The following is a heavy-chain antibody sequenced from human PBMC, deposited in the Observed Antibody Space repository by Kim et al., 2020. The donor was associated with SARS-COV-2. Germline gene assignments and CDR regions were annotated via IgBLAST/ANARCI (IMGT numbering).Heavy chain of an antibody. CDR3: TTYGSGTFVS. Sequence: GSLRLSCAASGIAVTHAWMAWVRQVAGKGLECIGRIRSQSDGGSPDYAAPVTGRFTISKDDSENTLFLQMNSLTIDDTAVYYCTTYGSGTFVSWGQGTLVTVSS. CDR1: GIAVTHAW. CDR2: IRSQSDGGSP. D-gene: IGHD3-10*01. V-gene: IGHV3-15*01. J-gene: IGHJ4*02.